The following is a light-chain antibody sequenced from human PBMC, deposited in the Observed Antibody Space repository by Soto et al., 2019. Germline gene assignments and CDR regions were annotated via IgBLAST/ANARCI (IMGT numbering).Light chain of an antibody. CDR1: QSISNW. CDR2: HAS. V-gene: IGKV1-5*01. Sequence: DIQMTQSPSTMPASVVDGVSITCRASQSISNWLAWYQQNPGTATKVLIYHASNLQSGVPSRFTGSGSGTEFTLTISNLQPEYFSTYYYQQYNSYSFGQGTKVDIK. CDR3: QQYNSYS. J-gene: IGKJ1*01.